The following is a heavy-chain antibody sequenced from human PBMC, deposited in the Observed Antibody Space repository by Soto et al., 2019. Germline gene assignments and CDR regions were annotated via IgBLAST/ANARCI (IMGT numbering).Heavy chain of an antibody. CDR1: GGSMSNYY. V-gene: IGHV4-59*08. Sequence: SETLSLTCTVSGGSMSNYYWSWIRQPPGKGQEWIGYISYSGSTNYNPSLKSRVTIAVDTSKNQFSLKLSSVTASDTAVYYCARHRYCSGATCYHLDNWFDPWGQGTLVTVSS. CDR3: ARHRYCSGATCYHLDNWFDP. D-gene: IGHD2-15*01. CDR2: ISYSGST. J-gene: IGHJ5*02.